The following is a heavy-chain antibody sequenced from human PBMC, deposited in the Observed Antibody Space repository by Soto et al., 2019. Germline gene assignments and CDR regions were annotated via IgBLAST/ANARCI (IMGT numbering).Heavy chain of an antibody. V-gene: IGHV3-33*01. J-gene: IGHJ4*02. CDR2: IWYDGSNK. CDR3: ARDPYVDTAMAAPDY. Sequence: QVPLVESGGGVVQPGRSLRLSCAASGFTFSSYGMHWVRQAPGKGLEWVAVIWYDGSNKYYADSVKGRFTISRDNSKNTLYLQMNSLRAEDTAVYYCARDPYVDTAMAAPDYWGQGTLVTVSS. D-gene: IGHD5-18*01. CDR1: GFTFSSYG.